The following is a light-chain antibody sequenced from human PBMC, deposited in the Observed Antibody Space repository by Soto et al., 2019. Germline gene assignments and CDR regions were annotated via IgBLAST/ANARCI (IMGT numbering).Light chain of an antibody. CDR1: QSISSY. CDR2: AAS. Sequence: DIQMTQSPSSLSASVGDRVTITCRASQSISSYLNWYQQKPGKAPKLLIYAASSLQSGVPSRFSGSGSGTDFTLTISSLQPEDFATYYCQQSYSTPLALTFGGGTKVDNK. CDR3: QQSYSTPLALT. J-gene: IGKJ4*01. V-gene: IGKV1-39*01.